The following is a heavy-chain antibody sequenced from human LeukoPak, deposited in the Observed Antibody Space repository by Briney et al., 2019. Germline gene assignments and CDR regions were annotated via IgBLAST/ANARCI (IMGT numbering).Heavy chain of an antibody. Sequence: GGSLRLSCAASGFTFSSYAMHWVRQAPGKGLEWVAVISYDGSNKYYADSVKGRFTISRDNSKNTLYLQMNSLKTEDTAVYYCTRAVDGDLSNDYWGQGTLVTVSS. CDR2: ISYDGSNK. CDR1: GFTFSSYA. V-gene: IGHV3-30*04. D-gene: IGHD2-21*01. CDR3: TRAVDGDLSNDY. J-gene: IGHJ4*02.